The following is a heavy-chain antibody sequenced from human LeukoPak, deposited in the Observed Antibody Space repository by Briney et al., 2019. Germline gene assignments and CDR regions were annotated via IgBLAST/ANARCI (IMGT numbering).Heavy chain of an antibody. J-gene: IGHJ5*02. CDR2: TYYSGST. V-gene: IGHV4-59*01. CDR3: ARVRLGELSLYTNWYDP. D-gene: IGHD3-16*02. Sequence: SETLSLTCTVSGGSISSYYWSWIRQPPGKGLEWIGYTYYSGSTNYNPSLKSRVTISVDTSKNQFSLKLSSVTAADTAVYYCARVRLGELSLYTNWYDPWGQGTLVTVSS. CDR1: GGSISSYY.